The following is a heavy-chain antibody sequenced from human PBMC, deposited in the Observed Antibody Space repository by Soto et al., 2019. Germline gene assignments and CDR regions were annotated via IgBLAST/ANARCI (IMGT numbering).Heavy chain of an antibody. D-gene: IGHD2-15*01. Sequence: SETLSLTCTVSGGSISSSYWSWIRQPPGKGLEWLAYIYDDGSANYNPSLKSRAIISLDMSKNQFSLKLTSVTAADTAVYYCARDKYCSGGSCSKNWFDPWGQGTLVRVS. J-gene: IGHJ5*02. CDR1: GGSISSSY. CDR2: IYDDGSA. V-gene: IGHV4-59*01. CDR3: ARDKYCSGGSCSKNWFDP.